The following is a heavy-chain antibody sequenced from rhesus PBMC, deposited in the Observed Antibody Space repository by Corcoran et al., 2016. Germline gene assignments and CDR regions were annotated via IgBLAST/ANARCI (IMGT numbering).Heavy chain of an antibody. D-gene: IGHD6S26*01. CDR3: ARDRIGIAAAGPPQHYFDY. Sequence: QVQLQESGPGLVKPSETLSLTCAVSGGSISDDYYWSWIRQPPGKGLEWIGYIYGSGGGTNYNPSPKKRVIISIDTSKNQFSLKLSSVTAADTAVYYCARDRIGIAAAGPPQHYFDYWGQGVLVTVSS. CDR2: IYGSGGGT. V-gene: IGHV4-106*01. J-gene: IGHJ4*01. CDR1: GGSISDDYY.